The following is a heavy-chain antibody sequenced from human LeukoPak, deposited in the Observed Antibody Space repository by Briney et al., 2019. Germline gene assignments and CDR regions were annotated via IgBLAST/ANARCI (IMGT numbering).Heavy chain of an antibody. Sequence: SETLSLTCTVSGGSISSYYWSRIRQPPGKGLEWIGYIYYSGSTNYNPSLKSRVTISVDTSKNQFSLKLSSVTAADTAVYYCARAPSDIVVVPAAPPRYYYYGMDVWGKGTTVTVSS. D-gene: IGHD2-2*01. J-gene: IGHJ6*04. CDR1: GGSISSYY. V-gene: IGHV4-59*01. CDR2: IYYSGST. CDR3: ARAPSDIVVVPAAPPRYYYYGMDV.